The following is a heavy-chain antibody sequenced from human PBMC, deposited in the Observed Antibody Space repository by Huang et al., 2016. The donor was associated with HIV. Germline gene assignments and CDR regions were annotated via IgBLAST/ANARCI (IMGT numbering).Heavy chain of an antibody. V-gene: IGHV1-69*13. CDR2: LMPVFDST. D-gene: IGHD4-4*01. CDR3: ARGSLEYSVSSSLDY. CDR1: GGPFRIYS. Sequence: QVQLLQSGAEVKKPGSSVKVPCKASGGPFRIYSIDWVLRAPGQALVWMASLMPVFDSTNYAQKLQGRVRVTADESTSTVYMELRDLRPDDTAVYFCARGSLEYSVSSSLDYWGQGTHVTVSS. J-gene: IGHJ4*02.